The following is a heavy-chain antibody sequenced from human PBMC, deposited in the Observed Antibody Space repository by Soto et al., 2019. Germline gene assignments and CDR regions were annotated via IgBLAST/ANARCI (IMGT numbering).Heavy chain of an antibody. V-gene: IGHV3-33*01. CDR3: ARPFRGGDYSWNYYYYGMDI. J-gene: IGHJ6*02. D-gene: IGHD2-15*01. Sequence: QVQLVESGGGVVQPGRSLRLSCAASGFTFNSYGMHWVRQAPGKGLEWVAVIWFDGRNENYADSVKGRFTISRDNSKNTLYLQMNSLRGDDTAVYYCARPFRGGDYSWNYYYYGMDIWGQGTTVTVSS. CDR1: GFTFNSYG. CDR2: IWFDGRNE.